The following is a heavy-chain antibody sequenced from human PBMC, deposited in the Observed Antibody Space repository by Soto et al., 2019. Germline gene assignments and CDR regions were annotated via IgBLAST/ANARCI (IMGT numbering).Heavy chain of an antibody. CDR2: IYYSGST. V-gene: IGHV4-31*03. J-gene: IGHJ6*03. D-gene: IGHD3-16*01. Sequence: QVQLQESGPGLVKPSQTLSLTCTVSGGSISSGGYYWSWIRQHPGKGLEWIGYIYYSGSTDYNPSLKGRVTISVDTSKNQFSLKLSSVTDAYTAVYYCARSPQCFDLARYHYYMDVWGKGTTVTVSS. CDR1: GGSISSGGYY. CDR3: ARSPQCFDLARYHYYMDV.